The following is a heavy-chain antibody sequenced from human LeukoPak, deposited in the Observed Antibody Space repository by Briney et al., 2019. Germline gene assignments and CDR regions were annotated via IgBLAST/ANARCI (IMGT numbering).Heavy chain of an antibody. CDR3: ARAVAARPGPHYYWFFDL. V-gene: IGHV1-2*02. D-gene: IGHD6-6*01. CDR1: GYTFTDNY. Sequence: ASVKVSCKASGYTFTDNYIHWVRQAPGQGLEWMGWINPHSGGTDSAQKFQGRVTMTRDTSISTVYLELSRLRSDDTALFYCARAVAARPGPHYYWFFDLWGRGTLVTVSS. J-gene: IGHJ2*01. CDR2: INPHSGGT.